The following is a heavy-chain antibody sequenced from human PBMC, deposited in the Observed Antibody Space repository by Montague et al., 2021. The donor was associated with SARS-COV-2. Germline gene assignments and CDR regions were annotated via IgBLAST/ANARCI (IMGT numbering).Heavy chain of an antibody. Sequence: SLRLSCAGSGFTFGDYAMSWVRQAPGKGLQWVGFIRSRLYGGTTNYAASVKGRFTISRDDSRSIAYLQLNSPKTEDTAVYYCTSNASPYYGVDVWGQGTTVTVSS. J-gene: IGHJ6*02. CDR1: GFTFGDYA. D-gene: IGHD2-2*01. CDR2: IRSRLYGGTT. CDR3: TSNASPYYGVDV. V-gene: IGHV3-49*04.